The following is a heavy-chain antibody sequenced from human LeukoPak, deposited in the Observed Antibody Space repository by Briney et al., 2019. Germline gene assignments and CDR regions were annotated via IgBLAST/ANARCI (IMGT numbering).Heavy chain of an antibody. J-gene: IGHJ3*02. CDR1: GGSISSGGYY. V-gene: IGHV4-30-2*01. Sequence: PSETLSLTCTVSGGSISSGGYYWSWIRQPPGKGLEWIGYIYHSGSTYYNPSLKSRVTISVDRSKNQFSLKLSSVTAADTAVYYCARDALNHGAFDIWGQGTVVTVSS. CDR2: IYHSGST. CDR3: ARDALNHGAFDI.